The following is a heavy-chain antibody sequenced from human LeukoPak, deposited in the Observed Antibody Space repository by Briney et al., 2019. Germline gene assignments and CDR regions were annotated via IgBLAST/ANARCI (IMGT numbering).Heavy chain of an antibody. CDR2: INHSGST. CDR1: GGSFSGYY. J-gene: IGHJ4*02. CDR3: ARRGWNSYFDY. Sequence: SETLSLACAVYGGSFSGYYWSWIRQPPGKGLEWIGEINHSGSTNYNPSLKSRVTISVDTSKNQFSLKLSSVTAADTAVYYCARRGWNSYFDYWGQGTLVTVSS. V-gene: IGHV4-34*01. D-gene: IGHD1-7*01.